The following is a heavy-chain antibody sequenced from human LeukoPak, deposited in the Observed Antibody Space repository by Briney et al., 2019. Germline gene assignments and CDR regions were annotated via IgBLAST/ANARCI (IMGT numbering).Heavy chain of an antibody. D-gene: IGHD3-10*01. CDR2: MSHNRGT. CDR1: GHSISTGYY. CDR3: ASYYASGVSAYNYYGMDV. Sequence: SETLSLTCAVSGHSISTGYYWGWIRQPPGKGLEWIGSMSHNRGTYYNPSLKSRVTISMDTSKNQISLRLTSVTAADTAVYYCASYYASGVSAYNYYGMDVWGKGTTVTVSS. V-gene: IGHV4-38-2*01. J-gene: IGHJ6*04.